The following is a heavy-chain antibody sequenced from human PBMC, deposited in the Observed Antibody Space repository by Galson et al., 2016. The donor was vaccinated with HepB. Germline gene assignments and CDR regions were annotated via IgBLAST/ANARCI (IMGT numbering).Heavy chain of an antibody. D-gene: IGHD1-26*01. CDR3: ARNSGGSYLGWFDP. V-gene: IGHV4-59*11. J-gene: IGHJ5*02. Sequence: ETLSLTCTVSGGSISGHHWSWIRQPPGKGLEWIGYIYYSGGTNYNPSLKSRVTMSVDTSKNQFSLKLSSMTAADTAVYYCARNSGGSYLGWFDPWGQGTLVTVSS. CDR1: GGSISGHH. CDR2: IYYSGGT.